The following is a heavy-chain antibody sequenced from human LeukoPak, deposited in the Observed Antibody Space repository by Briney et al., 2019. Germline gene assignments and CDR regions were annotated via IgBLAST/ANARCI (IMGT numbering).Heavy chain of an antibody. CDR1: GYTFTSYG. CDR3: AREDGSGSYYSMYNWFDP. D-gene: IGHD3-10*01. J-gene: IGHJ5*02. V-gene: IGHV1-18*01. CDR2: ISAYNGNT. Sequence: ASVKVSCKASGYTFTSYGISWVRQAPGQGLEWMGWISAYNGNTNYAQKLQGRVTMTTDTSTSTAYMELWSLRSDDTAVYYCAREDGSGSYYSMYNWFDPWGQGTLVTVSS.